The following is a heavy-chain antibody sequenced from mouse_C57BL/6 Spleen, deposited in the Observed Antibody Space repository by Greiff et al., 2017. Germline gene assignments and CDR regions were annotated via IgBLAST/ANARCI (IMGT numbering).Heavy chain of an antibody. CDR1: GYTFTEYT. Sequence: QVQLQQSGAELVKPGASVTLSCKASGYTFTEYTIHWVKQRSGQGLEWIGWFYPGSGSIKYNEKFKDKATLTADQSSSTVYMELSRLTSADSAVDFCARHEGGYEGVDYAMDYWGQGTSVTVSS. V-gene: IGHV1-62-2*01. CDR3: ARHEGGYEGVDYAMDY. D-gene: IGHD2-2*01. J-gene: IGHJ4*01. CDR2: FYPGSGSI.